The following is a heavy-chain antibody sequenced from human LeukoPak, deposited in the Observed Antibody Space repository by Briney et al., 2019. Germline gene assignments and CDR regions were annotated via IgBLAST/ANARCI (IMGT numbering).Heavy chain of an antibody. Sequence: GRSLRLSCAASGFTFDDYAMRWVRQAPGKGLEWVSGISWNSGSIGYADSVKGRFTISRDNAKNSLYLQMNSLRAEDTALYYCAKVAGHQYRGGELDYWGQGTLVTVSS. CDR3: AKVAGHQYRGGELDY. J-gene: IGHJ4*02. CDR1: GFTFDDYA. CDR2: ISWNSGSI. V-gene: IGHV3-9*01. D-gene: IGHD3-16*01.